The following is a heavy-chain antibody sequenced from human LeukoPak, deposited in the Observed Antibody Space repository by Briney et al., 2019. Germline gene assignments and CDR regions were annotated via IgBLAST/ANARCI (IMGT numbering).Heavy chain of an antibody. Sequence: GGSLRLSCAASGFTFSSYGMHWVRQAPGKGLEWVAVISYDGSNKYYADSVKGRFTISRDNAKNSLYLQMNSLRAEDTAVYYCARDIGYCSSTSCRNPSGYFDYWGQGTLVTVSS. J-gene: IGHJ4*02. D-gene: IGHD2-2*01. CDR3: ARDIGYCSSTSCRNPSGYFDY. V-gene: IGHV3-30*03. CDR2: ISYDGSNK. CDR1: GFTFSSYG.